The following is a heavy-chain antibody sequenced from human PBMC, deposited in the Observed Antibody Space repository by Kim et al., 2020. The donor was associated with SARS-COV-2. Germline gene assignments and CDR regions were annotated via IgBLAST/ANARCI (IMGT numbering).Heavy chain of an antibody. V-gene: IGHV3-30*18. CDR3: AKDQWYYDILPCYYPRYGQPYYYYVFAV. J-gene: IGHJ6*02. Sequence: GGSLRLSCAASGFTFSSYGMHWVRQAPGKGLEWVAVISYDGSNKYYEDSVKGRFTISRDNSKNKLYLQMNSLRAEDTAVYYCAKDQWYYDILPCYYPRYGQPYYYYVFAVWGQGTTVPASS. CDR1: GFTFSSYG. CDR2: ISYDGSNK. D-gene: IGHD3-9*01.